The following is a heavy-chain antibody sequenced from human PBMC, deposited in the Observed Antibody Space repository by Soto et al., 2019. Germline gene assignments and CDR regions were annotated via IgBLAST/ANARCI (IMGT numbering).Heavy chain of an antibody. D-gene: IGHD3-3*01. CDR2: INHSGST. CDR3: ARGTRITIFGVVIGGWFDP. Sequence: SETLSLTCAVYGGSFSGYYWSWIRQPQGKGLEWIGEINHSGSTNYNPSLKSRVTISVDTSKNQFSLKLSSVTAADTAVYYCARGTRITIFGVVIGGWFDPWGQGTLVTVSS. V-gene: IGHV4-34*01. J-gene: IGHJ5*02. CDR1: GGSFSGYY.